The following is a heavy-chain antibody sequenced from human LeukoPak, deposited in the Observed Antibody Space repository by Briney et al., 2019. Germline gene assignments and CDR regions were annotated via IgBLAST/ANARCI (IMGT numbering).Heavy chain of an antibody. V-gene: IGHV3-23*01. CDR1: GFTFSRYA. D-gene: IGHD3-10*02. Sequence: GGSLRLSCAASGFTFSRYAMSWVRQAPGKGLESISGLSGSGGSTNYADSVKGRLTIYRDNSKNTLYLKMNSLRAEDTAVYYCAKESDPFRLFGEFNVKLPRPIRHYYFDSWGQGTLVTVSS. CDR3: AKESDPFRLFGEFNVKLPRPIRHYYFDS. CDR2: LSGSGGST. J-gene: IGHJ4*02.